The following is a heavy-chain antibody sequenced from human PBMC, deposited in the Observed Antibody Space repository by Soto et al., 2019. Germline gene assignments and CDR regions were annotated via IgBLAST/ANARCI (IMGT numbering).Heavy chain of an antibody. CDR3: ARAPPGPAPRWGV. CDR1: GGSISSGGYS. J-gene: IGHJ6*02. CDR2: IYPTGKT. V-gene: IGHV4-30-2*01. D-gene: IGHD3-16*01. Sequence: SETLSLTCTVSGGSISSGGYSWSWIRQTPGKGLEWIGYIYPTGKTYYNPSPKNRATLSIDTSQNQFSLQLTSVTAADTAVYYCARAPPGPAPRWGVWGHGTTVTVSS.